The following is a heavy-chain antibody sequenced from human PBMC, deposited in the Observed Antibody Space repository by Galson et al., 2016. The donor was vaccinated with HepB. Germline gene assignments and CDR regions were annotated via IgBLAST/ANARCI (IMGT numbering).Heavy chain of an antibody. CDR3: ARGGPGVYDYPDY. Sequence: SVKVSCKASGYTFTAYYIHWVRQAPGQGLEWMGRINPNNGDTNYAQKFQGRVPMTRDTSIRTAYMELSRLRFDDTVVYYCARGGPGVYDYPDYWGQGTLVTVSS. J-gene: IGHJ4*02. CDR2: INPNNGDT. CDR1: GYTFTAYY. V-gene: IGHV1-2*05. D-gene: IGHD3-16*01.